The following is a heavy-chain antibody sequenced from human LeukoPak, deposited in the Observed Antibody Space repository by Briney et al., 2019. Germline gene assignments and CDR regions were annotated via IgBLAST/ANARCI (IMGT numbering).Heavy chain of an antibody. J-gene: IGHJ4*02. CDR2: ISNDGSNK. V-gene: IGHV3-30*04. CDR3: ARESRGTGGTTAFDC. D-gene: IGHD1-1*01. Sequence: GGSLRLSCAASGFTFSSYAMHWVRQAPGKGLEWVAVISNDGSNKYYADSVKGRFTISRDNSKNTVYLQMNSLRVEDTAVYYCARESRGTGGTTAFDCWGQGTLVTVSS. CDR1: GFTFSSYA.